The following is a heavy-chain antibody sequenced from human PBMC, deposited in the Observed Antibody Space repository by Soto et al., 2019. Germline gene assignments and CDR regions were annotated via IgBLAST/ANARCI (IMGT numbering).Heavy chain of an antibody. J-gene: IGHJ5*02. V-gene: IGHV3-23*01. D-gene: IGHD3-10*01. CDR1: GVTFINHG. CDR3: VRDEYGWGIRNVQSDP. CDR2: ISGSGGRT. Sequence: GSLRVPGAGSGVTFINHGMSRVRQDAGKGLEWVSGISGSGGRTYYADSVKGRFTISRDNSKNTLCLQMNSLKTEDTGTYYCVRDEYGWGIRNVQSDPWGQGTRVTVSS.